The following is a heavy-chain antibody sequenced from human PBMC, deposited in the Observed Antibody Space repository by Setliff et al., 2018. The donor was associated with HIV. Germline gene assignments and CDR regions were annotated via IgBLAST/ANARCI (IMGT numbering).Heavy chain of an antibody. CDR3: ARRSDWFDP. V-gene: IGHV4-4*09. CDR1: GGSISISD. Sequence: SETLSLTWTVSGGSISISDWSWIRQPPGKGLEWIGCIYTSGNTNYDPSLKSRVTISVDTSKNQFSLKLASVTAADTAVYFCARRSDWFDPWGQGTLVTVSS. J-gene: IGHJ5*02. CDR2: IYTSGNT.